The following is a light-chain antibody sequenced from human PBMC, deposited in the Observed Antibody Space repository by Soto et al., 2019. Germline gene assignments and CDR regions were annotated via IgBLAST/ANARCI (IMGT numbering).Light chain of an antibody. J-gene: IGLJ1*01. CDR1: SSDVGGYNY. CDR3: SSYTSSSTYV. Sequence: QSVLTQPASVSGSPGQSITISCSGTSSDVGGYNYVFWYQHHPGKAPKLMIYDVSNRPSGVSNRLSGSKSGNTASLTIFGLQAEDEADYYCSSYTSSSTYVFGTGTKVTVL. CDR2: DVS. V-gene: IGLV2-14*03.